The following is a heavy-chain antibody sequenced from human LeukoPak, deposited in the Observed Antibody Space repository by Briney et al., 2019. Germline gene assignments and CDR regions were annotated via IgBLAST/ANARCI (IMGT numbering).Heavy chain of an antibody. J-gene: IGHJ3*02. CDR3: ARQTPSYCSGGSCYRGDAFDI. D-gene: IGHD2-15*01. CDR2: IYYSGST. V-gene: IGHV4-59*08. CDR1: GGSISRYY. Sequence: SETLSLTCTVSGGSISRYYWSWIRQPPGKGLEWIGYIYYSGSTNYNPSLKRRVTISVDTSKNQFSLKLSSVTAADTAVYYCARQTPSYCSGGSCYRGDAFDIWGQGTMVTVSS.